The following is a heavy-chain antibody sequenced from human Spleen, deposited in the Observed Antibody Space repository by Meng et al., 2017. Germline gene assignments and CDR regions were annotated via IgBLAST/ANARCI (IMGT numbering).Heavy chain of an antibody. Sequence: SETLSPTCSVSGGSNSSSSYYWGWIRQPPGKGLEWIGSMYYSGSISYNPSLKSRVTISVDTSQTQFSLKLISVTAADTAVYYCGRCCRSTSCSLDYWGQGTLVTVSS. V-gene: IGHV4-39*07. D-gene: IGHD2-2*01. CDR1: GGSNSSSSYY. CDR3: GRCCRSTSCSLDY. J-gene: IGHJ4*02. CDR2: MYYSGSI.